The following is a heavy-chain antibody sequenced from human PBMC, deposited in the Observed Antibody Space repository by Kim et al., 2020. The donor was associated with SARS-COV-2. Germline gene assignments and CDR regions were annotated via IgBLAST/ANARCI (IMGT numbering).Heavy chain of an antibody. Sequence: YTPSLKNRVTISLDTSKNQFSLKLSSVTAADTAVYFCARDPVRRDAYNFDSWGQGTLVTVSS. V-gene: IGHV4-39*07. D-gene: IGHD3-16*01. J-gene: IGHJ4*02. CDR3: ARDPVRRDAYNFDS.